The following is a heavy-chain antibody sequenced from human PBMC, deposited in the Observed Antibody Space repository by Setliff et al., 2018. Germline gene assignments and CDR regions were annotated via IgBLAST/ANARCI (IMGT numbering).Heavy chain of an antibody. CDR2: IYYSGTT. J-gene: IGHJ3*02. V-gene: IGHV4-31*03. D-gene: IGHD1-26*01. Sequence: KASETLSLTCTVSGGSFSSGGYYWNWIRQHPGKGLEWIGYIYYSGTTYSNPTLKSRVTISVDTSKSQFSLNLTSVTAADTAIYYCARVRWDRESFDIWGQGTMVTVPS. CDR1: GGSFSSGGYY. CDR3: ARVRWDRESFDI.